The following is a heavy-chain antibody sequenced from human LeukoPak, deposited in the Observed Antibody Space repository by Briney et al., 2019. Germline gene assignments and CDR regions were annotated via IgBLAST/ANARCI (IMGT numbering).Heavy chain of an antibody. V-gene: IGHV5-51*01. CDR2: IYPGDSDT. J-gene: IGHJ4*02. CDR3: ARVDGSGTYHPDY. Sequence: KNGESLKISCKGSGYSFTSYWIGWVRQMPGKGLEWMGIIYPGDSDTRYSPSFQGQVTISADKSISMAYVQWSSLKASDTAMYYCARVDGSGTYHPDYWGQGTLVTVSS. D-gene: IGHD3-10*01. CDR1: GYSFTSYW.